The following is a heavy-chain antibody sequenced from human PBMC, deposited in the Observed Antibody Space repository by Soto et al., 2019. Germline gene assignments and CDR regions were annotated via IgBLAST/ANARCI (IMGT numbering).Heavy chain of an antibody. J-gene: IGHJ4*02. V-gene: IGHV3-23*01. CDR1: GFNVGAFA. D-gene: IGHD1-20*01. CDR3: TRETVAGITGLDY. CDR2: ISVSDAFI. Sequence: GGSLRLSCAASGFNVGAFAVNWVRQAPGKGLEWVSGISVSDAFIYYADSVRGRFSISRDASKNILYLQINSLRVDDTALYYCTRETVAGITGLDYWGPGTLVTVSS.